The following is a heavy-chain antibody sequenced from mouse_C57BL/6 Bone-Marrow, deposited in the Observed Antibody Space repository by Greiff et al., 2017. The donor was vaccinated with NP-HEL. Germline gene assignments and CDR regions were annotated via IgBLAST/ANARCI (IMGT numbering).Heavy chain of an antibody. Sequence: EVKLVESGGDLVKPGGSLKLSCAASGFTFSSYGMSWVRQTPDKRLEWVATISSGGSYTYYTDRVKGRFTIYRDNAKNTLYLQMSSLKSEDTAMYYCARRGSSGYLYYAMDYWGQGTSVTVSS. V-gene: IGHV5-6*02. D-gene: IGHD3-2*02. J-gene: IGHJ4*01. CDR3: ARRGSSGYLYYAMDY. CDR1: GFTFSSYG. CDR2: ISSGGSYT.